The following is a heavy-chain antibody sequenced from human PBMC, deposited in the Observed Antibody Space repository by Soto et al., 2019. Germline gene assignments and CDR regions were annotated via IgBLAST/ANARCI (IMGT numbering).Heavy chain of an antibody. J-gene: IGHJ4*02. Sequence: GGSLRLSCEASRSTVSSNYIILFRQAPGKGLEWVSVIYSGGRTYYADSVKGRFTISRDNSKNTLYLQMNSLRAEDTAVYYCATQDYDSSGSLDYWGQGTLVTVSA. D-gene: IGHD3-22*01. V-gene: IGHV3-53*01. CDR2: IYSGGRT. CDR1: RSTVSSNY. CDR3: ATQDYDSSGSLDY.